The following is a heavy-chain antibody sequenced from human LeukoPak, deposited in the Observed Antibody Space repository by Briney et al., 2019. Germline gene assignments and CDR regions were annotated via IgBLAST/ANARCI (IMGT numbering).Heavy chain of an antibody. CDR3: ARARSPHYYYGMDV. CDR1: GFTFSTYA. V-gene: IGHV3-23*01. D-gene: IGHD2-15*01. CDR2: ISGGAGKT. J-gene: IGHJ6*02. Sequence: GGSLRLSCAASGFTFSTYAVTWVRQAPGKGLEWVSTISGGAGKTYYADSVKGRFTISRDNSKNTLYLQMNSLRAEDTAVYYCARARSPHYYYGMDVWGQGTTVTVSS.